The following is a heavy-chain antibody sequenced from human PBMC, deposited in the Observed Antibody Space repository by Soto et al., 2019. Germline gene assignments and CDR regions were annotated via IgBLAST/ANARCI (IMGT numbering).Heavy chain of an antibody. V-gene: IGHV3-11*06. CDR3: ARVLRVRGIKYYYYGMDV. Sequence: PGGSLRLSCAASGFPFSDYYMSWIRQAPGKGLEWVSYISSSSSYTNYADSVKGRFTISRDNAKNSLYLQMNSLRAEDTAVYYCARVLRVRGIKYYYYGMDVWGQGTTVTVSS. CDR2: ISSSSSYT. J-gene: IGHJ6*02. CDR1: GFPFSDYY. D-gene: IGHD3-10*01.